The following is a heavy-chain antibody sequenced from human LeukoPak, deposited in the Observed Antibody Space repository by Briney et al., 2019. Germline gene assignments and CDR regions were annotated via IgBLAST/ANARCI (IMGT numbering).Heavy chain of an antibody. Sequence: SVKVSCKASGGTFSSYAISWVRQAPGQGLEWMGGIIPIFGTANYAQKFQGRVTITADKSTSTAYMELSSLRSEDTAVYYCARESSGWYGLGYWGQGTLVTVSS. V-gene: IGHV1-69*06. CDR2: IIPIFGTA. CDR3: ARESSGWYGLGY. J-gene: IGHJ4*02. D-gene: IGHD6-19*01. CDR1: GGTFSSYA.